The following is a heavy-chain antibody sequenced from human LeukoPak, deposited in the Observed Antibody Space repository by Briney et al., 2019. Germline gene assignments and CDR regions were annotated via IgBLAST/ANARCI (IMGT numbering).Heavy chain of an antibody. CDR3: ARGYSGYDPWYYYGMDV. CDR2: IYYSGST. V-gene: IGHV4-31*03. D-gene: IGHD5-12*01. J-gene: IGHJ6*02. CDR1: GGSISSGGYY. Sequence: SETLSLTCTVSGGSISSGGYYWSWIRQHPGKGLEWIGYIYYSGSTYYNPSLKSRVTISVDTSKNQFSLKLSSVTAADTVVYYCARGYSGYDPWYYYGMDVWGQGTTVTVSS.